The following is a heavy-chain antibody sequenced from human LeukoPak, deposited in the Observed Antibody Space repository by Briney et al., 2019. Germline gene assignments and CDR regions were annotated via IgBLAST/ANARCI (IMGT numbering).Heavy chain of an antibody. J-gene: IGHJ4*02. V-gene: IGHV1-2*04. CDR1: GYTFTSYY. CDR3: ARAKVGATSAFDI. Sequence: GASVKVSCKASGYTFTSYYMHWVRQAPGQGLEWMGWINPNSGGTNYAQKFQGWVTMTRDTSISTAYMELSRLRSDDTAVYYCARAKVGATSAFDIWGQGTLVTVSS. CDR2: INPNSGGT. D-gene: IGHD1-26*01.